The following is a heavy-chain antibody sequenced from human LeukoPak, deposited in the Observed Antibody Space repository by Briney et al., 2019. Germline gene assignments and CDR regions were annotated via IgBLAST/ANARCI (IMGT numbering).Heavy chain of an antibody. J-gene: IGHJ3*02. CDR2: IRYDGSNK. V-gene: IGHV3-30*02. CDR1: GFTFSSYG. Sequence: PGGSLRLSCAASGFTFSSYGMHWVRQAPGKGLEWVAFIRYDGSNKYYADSVKGRFTISRDNAKNSLYLQMNSLRAEDTALYYCAKDQRWLQSDAFDIWGQGTMVTVSS. CDR3: AKDQRWLQSDAFDI. D-gene: IGHD5-24*01.